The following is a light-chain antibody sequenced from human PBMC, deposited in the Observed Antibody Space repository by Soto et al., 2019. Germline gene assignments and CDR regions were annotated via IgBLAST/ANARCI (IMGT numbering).Light chain of an antibody. CDR2: GAS. CDR3: QQYGSSGT. CDR1: QSISANY. J-gene: IGKJ1*01. V-gene: IGKV3-20*01. Sequence: EIVLTQSPCTLSLSPGERATLHCRASQSISANYLAWYQQKPGQAPRLLIYGASNRATGIPDRFSGSGSGTDFTLTISRLEPEDFAVYYCQQYGSSGTFGQGTKVDIK.